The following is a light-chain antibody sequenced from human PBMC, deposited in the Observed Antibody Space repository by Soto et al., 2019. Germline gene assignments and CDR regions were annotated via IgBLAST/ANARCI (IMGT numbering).Light chain of an antibody. V-gene: IGKV1-9*01. Sequence: DTQLTQSPSFLSASVGDRVTITFRASRGISSYLAWYQQKPGKATKLLIYAASTLQSGVPSRFSGSGSGTEFTRTISSLQHDDFATYYCQQYNSYWTFGQGAKVDIK. CDR1: RGISSY. CDR3: QQYNSYWT. CDR2: AAS. J-gene: IGKJ1*01.